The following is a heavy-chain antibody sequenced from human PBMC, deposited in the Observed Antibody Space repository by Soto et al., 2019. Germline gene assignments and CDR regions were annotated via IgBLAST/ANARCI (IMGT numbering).Heavy chain of an antibody. CDR1: GGSISRGAYF. V-gene: IGHV4-31*03. Sequence: QVQLQESGPGQVRPSQTLSLSCSVSGGSISRGAYFWTWIRQFPGKGLEWIAYISYTGATYYNPSLKSRVTILADTSKNQLSLKLNSVTSADTSVYYCARGGPVSVSPAWQLLGYFDYWGQGTLVTVSS. CDR3: ARGGPVSVSPAWQLLGYFDY. D-gene: IGHD2-15*01. CDR2: ISYTGAT. J-gene: IGHJ4*02.